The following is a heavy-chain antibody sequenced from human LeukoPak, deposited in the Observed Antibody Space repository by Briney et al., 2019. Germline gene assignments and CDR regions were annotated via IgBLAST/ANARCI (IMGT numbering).Heavy chain of an antibody. Sequence: PGGSLRLSCAASGFTFSSYGMHWVRQAPGKGLEWVAVIWYDGSNKYYADSVKGRFTISRDNSKNTLYLQMNSLRAEDTAVYYCAKDRWSRGAFFDYWGQGTLVTVSS. V-gene: IGHV3-33*06. CDR1: GFTFSSYG. D-gene: IGHD3-10*01. CDR2: IWYDGSNK. J-gene: IGHJ4*02. CDR3: AKDRWSRGAFFDY.